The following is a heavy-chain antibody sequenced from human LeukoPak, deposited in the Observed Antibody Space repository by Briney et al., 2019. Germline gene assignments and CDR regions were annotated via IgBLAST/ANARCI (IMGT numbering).Heavy chain of an antibody. Sequence: PSETLSLTCTVSGGSISSGGYYWSWIRQPPGKGLEWIGYIYHSGSTYYNPSLKSRVTISVDRSKNQFSLKLSPVTAADTAVYYCARDDVVVPAAITTWGQGTLVTVSS. CDR3: ARDDVVVPAAITT. D-gene: IGHD2-2*02. CDR1: GGSISSGGYY. J-gene: IGHJ5*02. CDR2: IYHSGST. V-gene: IGHV4-30-2*01.